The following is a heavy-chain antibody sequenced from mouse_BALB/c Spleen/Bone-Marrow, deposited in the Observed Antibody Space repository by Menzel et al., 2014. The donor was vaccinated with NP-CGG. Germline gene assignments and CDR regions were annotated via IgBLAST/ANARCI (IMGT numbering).Heavy chain of an antibody. CDR3: AFYYYGSSLFAY. J-gene: IGHJ3*01. V-gene: IGHV14-3*02. D-gene: IGHD1-1*01. Sequence: EVQLQQSGAELVKPGASVKLSCTASGFNIKDTYMHWVKRRPEQGLEWIGRIDPANGNTKYDPEFQGKATITADTSSNTAYLQLSSLTSEDTAVYYCAFYYYGSSLFAYWGQGTLVTVSA. CDR2: IDPANGNT. CDR1: GFNIKDTY.